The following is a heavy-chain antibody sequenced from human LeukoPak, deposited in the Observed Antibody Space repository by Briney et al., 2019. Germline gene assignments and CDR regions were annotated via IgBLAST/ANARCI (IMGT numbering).Heavy chain of an antibody. D-gene: IGHD2-15*01. CDR2: IYYSGST. V-gene: IGHV4-30-4*01. CDR3: ARGDCSGGSCYSRRPYNWFDP. CDR1: GGSISSGDYY. Sequence: SETLSLTCTVSGGSISSGDYYWSWIRQPPGKGLEWIGYIYYSGSTYYNPSLKSRVTISVDTSKNQFSLKLSSVTAADTAVYYCARGDCSGGSCYSRRPYNWFDPWGQGTLVTVPS. J-gene: IGHJ5*02.